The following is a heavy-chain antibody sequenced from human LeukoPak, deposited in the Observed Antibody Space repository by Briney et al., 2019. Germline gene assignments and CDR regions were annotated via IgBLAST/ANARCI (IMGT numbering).Heavy chain of an antibody. CDR2: IYYSGST. J-gene: IGHJ3*02. CDR1: GGSISSYY. CDR3: ARHTHYDYVWGSYPKNAFDI. V-gene: IGHV4-59*08. D-gene: IGHD3-16*02. Sequence: SETLSLTCTVSGGSISSYYWSWIRQPPGKGLEWTGYIYYSGSTNYNPSLKSRVTISVDTSKNQFSLKLSSVTAADTAVYYCARHTHYDYVWGSYPKNAFDIWGQGTMVTVSS.